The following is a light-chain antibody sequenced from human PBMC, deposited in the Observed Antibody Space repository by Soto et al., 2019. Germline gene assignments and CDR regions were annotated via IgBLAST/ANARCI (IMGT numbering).Light chain of an antibody. CDR1: TGAVTSGHY. CDR2: DTT. J-gene: IGLJ2*01. V-gene: IGLV7-46*01. Sequence: QAVVTQEPSLTVSPGGTVTLTCGSSTGAVTSGHYPYWFQQKPGQAPKTLIYDTTNKHSCSPARFSGSLLGGKAALTLSGAQPEDEADYYCLLVYSGTVVFGGGTKLTVL. CDR3: LLVYSGTVV.